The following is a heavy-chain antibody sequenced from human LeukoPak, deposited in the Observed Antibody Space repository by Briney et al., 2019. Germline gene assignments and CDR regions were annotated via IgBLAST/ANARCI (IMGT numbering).Heavy chain of an antibody. D-gene: IGHD4-17*01. CDR3: AKDSVSGDYGYYYYMDV. CDR2: IKQDGSEK. J-gene: IGHJ6*03. V-gene: IGHV3-7*01. Sequence: GGSLRLSCAASGFTFSSYWMSWVRQAPGKGLEWVANIKQDGSEKYYVDSVKDRFTISRDNAKNSLYLQMNSLRAEDTAVYYCAKDSVSGDYGYYYYMDVWGKGTTVTISS. CDR1: GFTFSSYW.